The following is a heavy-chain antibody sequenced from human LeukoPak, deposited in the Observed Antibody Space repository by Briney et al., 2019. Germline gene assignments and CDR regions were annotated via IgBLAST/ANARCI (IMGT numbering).Heavy chain of an antibody. CDR3: ARELSLSH. CDR1: GFTFSSYS. V-gene: IGHV3-48*01. J-gene: IGHJ4*02. D-gene: IGHD2/OR15-2a*01. Sequence: QPGGSLRLSCAASGFTFSSYSMNWVRQAPGKGLEWVSYISSTGSVIYYADSVRGRFTISRDNAKNSLYLQMNSLRAEDTAVYYCARELSLSHRGQGTLVTVSS. CDR2: ISSTGSVI.